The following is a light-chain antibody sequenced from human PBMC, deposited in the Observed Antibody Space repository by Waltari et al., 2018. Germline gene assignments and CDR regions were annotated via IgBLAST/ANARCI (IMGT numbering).Light chain of an antibody. Sequence: QSVLTQPPSVSAAPGQRVTIPCSGGNSNIGNNSVSWYRQFPGTAPKLLIYENSERPSGIPGRFSGSKSGTSATLDITGLQAGDEADYYCGTWDSSLSGAVFGGGTHLTVL. CDR1: NSNIGNNS. J-gene: IGLJ7*01. CDR2: ENS. V-gene: IGLV1-51*02. CDR3: GTWDSSLSGAV.